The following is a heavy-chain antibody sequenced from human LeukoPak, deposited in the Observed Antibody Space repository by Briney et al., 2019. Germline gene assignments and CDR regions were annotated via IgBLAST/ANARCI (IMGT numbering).Heavy chain of an antibody. D-gene: IGHD3-22*01. V-gene: IGHV3-30*02. CDR2: IRYDGSNK. Sequence: PGGSLRLSCAASGFTFSSYGMHWVRQAPGKGLEWVAFIRYDGSNKYYADSVKGRFTISRDNSKNTLYLQMNSLRAEDTAVYYCANQGRHMIPGGRHSPKNMDVWGKGTTVTISS. CDR3: ANQGRHMIPGGRHSPKNMDV. J-gene: IGHJ6*03. CDR1: GFTFSSYG.